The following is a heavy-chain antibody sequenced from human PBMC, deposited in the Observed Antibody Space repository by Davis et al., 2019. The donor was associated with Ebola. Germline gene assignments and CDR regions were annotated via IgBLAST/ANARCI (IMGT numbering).Heavy chain of an antibody. J-gene: IGHJ5*02. CDR3: ARDFSSSWYRLAYNWFDP. D-gene: IGHD6-13*01. CDR1: GGSFSGYY. CDR2: INHSGST. V-gene: IGHV4-34*01. Sequence: SQTLSLTCAVYGGSFSGYYWSWIRQPPGKGLEWIGEINHSGSTDYNPSLKSRVTISVDTSKNQFSLKLRSVTAADTAVYYCARDFSSSWYRLAYNWFDPWGQGTLVTVSS.